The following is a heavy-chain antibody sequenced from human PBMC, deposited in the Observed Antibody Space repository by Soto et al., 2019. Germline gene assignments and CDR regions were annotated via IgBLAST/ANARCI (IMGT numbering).Heavy chain of an antibody. V-gene: IGHV3-72*01. Sequence: EVQLVESGGGLVQPGGSLRLSCAASGFTFSDHYMDWVRQAPGKGLEWVGRTRNKANRYTTEYAASVKDRFTISRDDSQNSLYLQMNSLKTEDTAVYYCASSWGVYRRFDYWGQGTLVTVSS. CDR3: ASSWGVYRRFDY. CDR2: TRNKANRYTT. CDR1: GFTFSDHY. J-gene: IGHJ4*02. D-gene: IGHD3-16*01.